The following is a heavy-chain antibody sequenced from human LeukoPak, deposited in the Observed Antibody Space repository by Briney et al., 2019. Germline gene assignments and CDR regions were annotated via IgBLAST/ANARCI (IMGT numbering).Heavy chain of an antibody. D-gene: IGHD4-23*01. V-gene: IGHV3-48*03. Sequence: GGSLRLSCAASGFTFSSYEMHWVRQAPGKGLEWVSYIGSSGSDIYYADSVKGRFTISRDNAKNSLYLHMNSLGAEDTAVYYCARDYGGSSPFDYWGQGTLVTVSS. CDR2: IGSSGSDI. J-gene: IGHJ4*02. CDR3: ARDYGGSSPFDY. CDR1: GFTFSSYE.